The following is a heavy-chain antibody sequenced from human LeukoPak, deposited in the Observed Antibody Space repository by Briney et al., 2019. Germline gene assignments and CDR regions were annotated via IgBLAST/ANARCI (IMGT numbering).Heavy chain of an antibody. J-gene: IGHJ3*02. CDR3: ARSRGYSGYDSNAFDI. CDR1: GFTFSSYA. CDR2: ISGSGGST. V-gene: IGHV3-23*01. Sequence: GGSLRLSCAASGFTFSSYAMSWFRQAPGKGLEWVSVISGSGGSTYYADSVKGRFTISRDNSKNTLYLQMNSLRAEDTAVYYCARSRGYSGYDSNAFDIWGQGTMVTVSS. D-gene: IGHD5-12*01.